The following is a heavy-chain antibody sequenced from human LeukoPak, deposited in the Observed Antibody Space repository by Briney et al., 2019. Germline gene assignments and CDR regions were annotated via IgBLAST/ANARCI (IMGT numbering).Heavy chain of an antibody. CDR2: ISSSSAYI. D-gene: IGHD3-3*01. V-gene: IGHV3-21*01. CDR1: GFTFSSYS. Sequence: PGGSLRLSCVASGFTFSSYSMTWVRQAPGKGLEWVSSISSSSAYIHYADSLKGRFTVSRDNAKNSLYLQMNSLRVEDTAVYYCAWSGEADWGQGTQVTVSS. CDR3: AWSGEAD. J-gene: IGHJ4*02.